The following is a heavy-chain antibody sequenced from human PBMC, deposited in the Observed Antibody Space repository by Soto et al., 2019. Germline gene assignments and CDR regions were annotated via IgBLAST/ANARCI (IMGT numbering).Heavy chain of an antibody. D-gene: IGHD3-3*01. CDR2: IKQDGSEK. J-gene: IGHJ6*02. CDR3: ARVTFGVPGYYYYGMDV. CDR1: GFTFSSYW. Sequence: GGSLRLSCAASGFTFSSYWMSWVRQAPGKGLEWVANIKQDGSEKYYVDSVKGRFTISRDNAKNSLYLQMNSLRAEDTAVYYCARVTFGVPGYYYYGMDVWGQGTTVTVSS. V-gene: IGHV3-7*05.